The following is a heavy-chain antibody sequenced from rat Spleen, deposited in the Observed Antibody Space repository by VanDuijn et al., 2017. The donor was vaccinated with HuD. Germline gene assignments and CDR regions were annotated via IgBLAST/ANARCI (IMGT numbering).Heavy chain of an antibody. CDR3: ARRGMDGYYFDY. D-gene: IGHD1-4*01. CDR1: GFTFTDYN. CDR2: ISSDGGRN. Sequence: EVQLVESGGGLVQPGRSLKLSCVASGFTFTDYNMAWVRQAPTKGLEWVTTISSDGGRNFYRDSVKGRFTISRDNAKSSLYLQMDSLRSEDTATYYCARRGMDGYYFDYWGQGVMVTVSS. V-gene: IGHV5-29*01. J-gene: IGHJ2*01.